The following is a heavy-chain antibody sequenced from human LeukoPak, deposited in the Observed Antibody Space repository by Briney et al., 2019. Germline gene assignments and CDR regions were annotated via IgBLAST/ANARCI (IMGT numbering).Heavy chain of an antibody. D-gene: IGHD5-18*01. Sequence: ASVKVSCKASGYTFTTYNINWVRQAPGQGLEWMGGIIPIFGTANYAQKFQGRVTITADKSTSTAYMELSSLRSEDTAVYYCARGSRIQLYNWFDPWGQGTLVTVSS. J-gene: IGHJ5*02. CDR2: IIPIFGTA. CDR1: GYTFTTYN. V-gene: IGHV1-69*06. CDR3: ARGSRIQLYNWFDP.